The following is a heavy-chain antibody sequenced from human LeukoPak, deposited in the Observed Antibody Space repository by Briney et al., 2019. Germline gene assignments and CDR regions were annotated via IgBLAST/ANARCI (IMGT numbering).Heavy chain of an antibody. D-gene: IGHD4-17*01. V-gene: IGHV3-23*01. Sequence: SCKASGFTFSSYAMSWVRQAPGKGLEWVSAISGSGGSTYYADSVKGRFTISRDNSKNTLYLQMNSLRAEDTAVYYCAASTVTPTDYWGQGTLVTVSS. J-gene: IGHJ4*02. CDR3: AASTVTPTDY. CDR1: GFTFSSYA. CDR2: ISGSGGST.